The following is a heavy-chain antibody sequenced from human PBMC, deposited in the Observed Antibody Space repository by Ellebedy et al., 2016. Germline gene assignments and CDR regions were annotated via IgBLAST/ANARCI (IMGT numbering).Heavy chain of an antibody. V-gene: IGHV1-18*01. CDR3: ARAFNRHSPTTKIEY. CDR1: GYTFTNYG. D-gene: IGHD4-17*01. J-gene: IGHJ4*02. CDR2: ISAYNGNT. Sequence: ASVKVSCKASGYTFTNYGISWVRQAPGQGPEWMGWISAYNGNTNYARKLQGRVTMTTDTSTSTAYMELRSLRSDDSAVYYCARAFNRHSPTTKIEYWGQGTLITVSS.